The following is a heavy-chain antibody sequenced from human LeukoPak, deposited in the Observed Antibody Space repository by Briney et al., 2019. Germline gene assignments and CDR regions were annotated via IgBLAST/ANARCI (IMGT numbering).Heavy chain of an antibody. Sequence: SETLSLTCTVSGVSVSSGSYYWSWLRQPPGKGLEWIGYIYYSGSTNYNPSLKSRVTISVDTSKNQFSLKLSSVTAADTAVYYCAVGEYDSSGYYTYWGQGTLVTVSS. J-gene: IGHJ4*02. CDR1: GVSVSSGSYY. D-gene: IGHD3-22*01. V-gene: IGHV4-61*01. CDR3: AVGEYDSSGYYTY. CDR2: IYYSGST.